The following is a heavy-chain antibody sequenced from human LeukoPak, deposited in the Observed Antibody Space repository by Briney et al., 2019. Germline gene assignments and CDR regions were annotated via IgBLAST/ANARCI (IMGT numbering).Heavy chain of an antibody. D-gene: IGHD3-22*01. Sequence: GGSLRLSCAASGFTFSSYAMHWVRQAPGKGLEWVAVISYDGSNKYYADSVKGRFTISRDNSKNTLYLQMNSLRAEDTAVYYCASALIVVVTAFDIWGQGTMVTVSS. CDR1: GFTFSSYA. CDR2: ISYDGSNK. J-gene: IGHJ3*02. V-gene: IGHV3-30-3*01. CDR3: ASALIVVVTAFDI.